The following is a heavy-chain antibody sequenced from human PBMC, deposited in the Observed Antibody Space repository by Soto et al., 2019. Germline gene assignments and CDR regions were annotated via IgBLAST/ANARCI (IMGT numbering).Heavy chain of an antibody. D-gene: IGHD3-16*01. Sequence: SETLSLTCSVSGGSISSSSYYWVWIRRPPGKGLEWIGNIYRSGNTNYNPSLKSRLTISVDTSKTQFSLKLSSVTAADTAVYYCARTLDYGHMDVWGKGTTVTVSS. CDR2: IYRSGNT. CDR3: ARTLDYGHMDV. V-gene: IGHV4-61*05. J-gene: IGHJ6*03. CDR1: GGSISSSSYY.